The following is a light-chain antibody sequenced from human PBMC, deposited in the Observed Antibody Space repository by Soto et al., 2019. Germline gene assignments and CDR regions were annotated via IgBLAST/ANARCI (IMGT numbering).Light chain of an antibody. V-gene: IGKV3-15*01. CDR2: GAS. Sequence: EIVMTQSPATLSVSPGESATLSCRASQSVSNNLAWYQQKPGQAPRLLIYGASTRATGFPARFSGSGSGTEFTITISSLQSEDFAVYYCQQYNNWPPPWTFGQGTKVEIK. CDR1: QSVSNN. J-gene: IGKJ1*01. CDR3: QQYNNWPPPWT.